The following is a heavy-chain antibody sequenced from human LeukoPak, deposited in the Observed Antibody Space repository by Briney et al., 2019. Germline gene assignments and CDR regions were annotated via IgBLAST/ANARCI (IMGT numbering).Heavy chain of an antibody. V-gene: IGHV3-23*01. CDR2: ISGSGGST. D-gene: IGHD6-6*01. Sequence: PGGSLGLSCAASGFTFSSYAMSWVRQAPGKGLEWVSAISGSGGSTYYADSVKGRFTISRDNSKNTLYLQMNSLRAEDTAVYYCAKSGMIAARPVLGYFDYWGQGTLVTVSS. J-gene: IGHJ4*02. CDR3: AKSGMIAARPVLGYFDY. CDR1: GFTFSSYA.